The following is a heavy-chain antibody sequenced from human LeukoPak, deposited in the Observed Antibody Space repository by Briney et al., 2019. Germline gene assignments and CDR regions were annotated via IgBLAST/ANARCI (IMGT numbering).Heavy chain of an antibody. D-gene: IGHD3-22*01. J-gene: IGHJ3*02. V-gene: IGHV1-46*01. CDR2: INPSGGST. CDR3: ARDSSGLDAFDI. CDR1: GYTFTSYY. Sequence: ASVKVSCKASGYTFTSYYMHWVRQAPGQGLEWMGIINPSGGSTSYAQKFQSRVTMTRDMSTSTAYMELSSLRSEDTAVYYCARDSSGLDAFDIWGQGTMVTVSS.